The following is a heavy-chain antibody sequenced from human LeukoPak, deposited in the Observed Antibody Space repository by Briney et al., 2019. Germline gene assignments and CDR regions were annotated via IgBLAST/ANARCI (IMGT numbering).Heavy chain of an antibody. CDR1: GYSFTSYW. V-gene: IGHV5-51*01. CDR3: ARSPQSLIPRGGESYYYMDV. J-gene: IGHJ6*03. Sequence: GESLKISCKGSGYSFTSYWIGWVRQMPGKGLEWMGIIYPGDSDTRYSPSFQGQVTISADKSISTAYLQWSSLKASDTAMYYWARSPQSLIPRGGESYYYMDVWGKGTTVPVSS. CDR2: IYPGDSDT. D-gene: IGHD3-10*01.